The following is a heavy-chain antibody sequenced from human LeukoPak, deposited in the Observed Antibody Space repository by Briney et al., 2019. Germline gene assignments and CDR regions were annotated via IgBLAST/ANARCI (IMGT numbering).Heavy chain of an antibody. J-gene: IGHJ3*02. CDR2: ISSSGSTI. V-gene: IGHV3-48*04. Sequence: GGSLRLSCAASGFTFSSYSMNWARQAPGKGLEWVSYISSSGSTIYYADSVKGRFTISRDNAKNSLYLQMNSLRAEDTAVYYCASRGYYDFSSGYWVVGAFDIWGQGTMVTVSS. CDR3: ASRGYYDFSSGYWVVGAFDI. D-gene: IGHD3-3*01. CDR1: GFTFSSYS.